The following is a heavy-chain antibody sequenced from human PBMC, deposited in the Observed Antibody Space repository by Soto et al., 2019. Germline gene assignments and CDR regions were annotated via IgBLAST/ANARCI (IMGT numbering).Heavy chain of an antibody. CDR3: ARPGRNFWSGRYYFDY. V-gene: IGHV3-30*03. D-gene: IGHD3-3*01. CDR2: ISYDGSNI. CDR1: VFAFSSYG. Sequence: PGGYLRLSCAASVFAFSSYGMHWVRQAPGRGLEWVAVISYDGSNIYYADSVKGRFTISRDNSKNTLFLQMNSLRAEDTAVYYCARPGRNFWSGRYYFDYWGQGTLVTVSS. J-gene: IGHJ4*02.